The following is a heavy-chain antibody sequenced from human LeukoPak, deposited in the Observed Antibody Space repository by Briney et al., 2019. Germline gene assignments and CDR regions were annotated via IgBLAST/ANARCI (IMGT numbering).Heavy chain of an antibody. CDR1: GYSISSGYY. CDR3: ARVVVPAAPHYYYYYMDV. D-gene: IGHD2-2*01. CDR2: INHSGST. Sequence: PSETLSLTCTVSGYSISSGYYWSWIRQPPGKGLEWIGEINHSGSTNYNPSLKSRVTISVDTSKNQFSLKLSSVTAADTAVYYCARVVVPAAPHYYYYYMDVWGKGTTVTVSS. J-gene: IGHJ6*03. V-gene: IGHV4-38-2*02.